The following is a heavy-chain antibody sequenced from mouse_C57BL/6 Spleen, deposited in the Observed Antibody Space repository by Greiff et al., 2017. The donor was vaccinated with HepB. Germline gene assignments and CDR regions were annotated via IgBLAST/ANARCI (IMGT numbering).Heavy chain of an antibody. CDR1: GYTFTDYE. V-gene: IGHV1-15*01. Sequence: QVQLQQSGAELVRPGASVTLSCKASGYTFTDYEMHWVKQTPVHGLEWIGAIDPETGGTAYNQKFKGKAILTADKSSSTAYMERRSLTSEDSAVYYCTGFGMITTGYYYAMDYWGQGTSVTVSS. D-gene: IGHD2-4*01. J-gene: IGHJ4*01. CDR3: TGFGMITTGYYYAMDY. CDR2: IDPETGGT.